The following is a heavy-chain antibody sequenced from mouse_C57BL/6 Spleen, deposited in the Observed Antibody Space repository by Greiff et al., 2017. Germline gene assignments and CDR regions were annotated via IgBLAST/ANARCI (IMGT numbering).Heavy chain of an antibody. CDR1: GFTFSSYA. V-gene: IGHV5-4*01. J-gene: IGHJ2*01. Sequence: EVKLMESGGGLVKPGGSLKLSCAASGFTFSSYAMSWVRQTPEKRLEWVATISDGGSYTYYPDNVKGRFTISRDNAKNNLYLQMSHLKSEDTAMDYCARDDYWGQGTTLTVSS. CDR2: ISDGGSYT. CDR3: ARDDY.